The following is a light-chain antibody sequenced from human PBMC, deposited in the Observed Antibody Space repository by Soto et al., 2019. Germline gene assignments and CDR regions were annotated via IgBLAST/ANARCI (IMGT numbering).Light chain of an antibody. J-gene: IGKJ1*01. Sequence: EIVSTQSPATLSVSPGESATLSCRASQSVSNKLAWYQQKPGQAPRLLIYGASNRVTGIPDRISGSGSGTDFTLTISRLEPEDFAVYYCQQYGSSGTFGQGTKVDIK. CDR2: GAS. CDR3: QQYGSSGT. V-gene: IGKV3-20*01. CDR1: QSVSNK.